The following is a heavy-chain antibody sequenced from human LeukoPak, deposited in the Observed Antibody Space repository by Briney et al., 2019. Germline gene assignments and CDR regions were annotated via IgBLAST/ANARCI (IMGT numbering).Heavy chain of an antibody. J-gene: IGHJ4*02. D-gene: IGHD3-9*01. CDR1: GGTFSSYA. CDR3: VKVYYDILTGYYILDY. CDR2: ISSNGGST. Sequence: SCKASGGTFSSYAMHWVRQAPGKGLEYVSAISSNGGSTYYADSVKGRFTISRDNSKNTLYLQMSSLRAEDTAVYYCVKVYYDILTGYYILDYWGQGTLVTVSS. V-gene: IGHV3-64D*06.